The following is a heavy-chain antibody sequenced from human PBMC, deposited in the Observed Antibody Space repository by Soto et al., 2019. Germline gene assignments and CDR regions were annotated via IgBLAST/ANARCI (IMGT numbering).Heavy chain of an antibody. CDR3: ARERPDGARLDP. CDR2: IYHSGST. CDR1: GGSICSGDYY. J-gene: IGHJ5*02. D-gene: IGHD6-6*01. Sequence: PSETLSLTCTVSGGSICSGDYYWSWIRQPPGKGLEWIGYIYHSGSTYYNPSLKSRVTISVDTSKNQFSLKLSSVTAADTAVYYCARERPDGARLDPWGQGTLVTVSS. V-gene: IGHV4-30-4*01.